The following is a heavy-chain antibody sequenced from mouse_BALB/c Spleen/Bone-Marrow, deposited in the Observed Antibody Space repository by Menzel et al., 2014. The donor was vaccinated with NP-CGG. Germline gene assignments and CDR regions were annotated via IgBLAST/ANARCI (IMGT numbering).Heavy chain of an antibody. CDR1: GYTFTDYW. D-gene: IGHD2-4*01. CDR3: ARTGYDYYFDY. V-gene: IGHV1-69*01. Sequence: SGAELVMPGASVKMSCKASGYTFTDYWMHWVKQRPGQGLEWIGAIDTSDSYTSYNQKFKGKATLTVDESSSTAYVQLSSLTSEDSAVYYCARTGYDYYFDYWGQGTTLTVSS. J-gene: IGHJ2*01. CDR2: IDTSDSYT.